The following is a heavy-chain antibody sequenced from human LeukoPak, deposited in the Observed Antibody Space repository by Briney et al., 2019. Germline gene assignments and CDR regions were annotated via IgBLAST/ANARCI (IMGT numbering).Heavy chain of an antibody. V-gene: IGHV3-21*04. Sequence: PGGSLRLSCAASGFTFSSYSMNWVRQAPGKGLEWVSSISSSSSYIYYADSVKGRFTISRDNAKNSLYLQMNSLRAEDTAVYYCALITIFGVVTANDAFDIWGQGTMVTVSS. CDR2: ISSSSSYI. D-gene: IGHD3-3*01. CDR1: GFTFSSYS. CDR3: ALITIFGVVTANDAFDI. J-gene: IGHJ3*02.